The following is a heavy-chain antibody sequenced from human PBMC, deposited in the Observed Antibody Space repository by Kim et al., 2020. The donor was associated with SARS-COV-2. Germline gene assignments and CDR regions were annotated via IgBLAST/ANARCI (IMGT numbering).Heavy chain of an antibody. D-gene: IGHD3-10*01. Sequence: GRVTISRDNSKNTLYLQVNSLRAEDTAVFYCAKDYYGSGSYYFPASYFDYWGQGTLVTVSS. J-gene: IGHJ4*02. CDR3: AKDYYGSGSYYFPASYFDY. V-gene: IGHV3-30*02.